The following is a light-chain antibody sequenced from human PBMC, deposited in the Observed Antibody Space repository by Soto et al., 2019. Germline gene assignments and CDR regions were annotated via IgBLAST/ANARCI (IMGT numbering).Light chain of an antibody. CDR2: KAS. CDR3: QQFNNYPWT. Sequence: DIQMTQSPSTLSASVGDRVTITCRASQSISSWLAWYQQKPGKAPKLLIYKASSLESGVPSRFSGSGSGTEFTLTISSLLPDDSATYYCQQFNNYPWTFGQGTMVEIK. J-gene: IGKJ1*01. CDR1: QSISSW. V-gene: IGKV1-5*03.